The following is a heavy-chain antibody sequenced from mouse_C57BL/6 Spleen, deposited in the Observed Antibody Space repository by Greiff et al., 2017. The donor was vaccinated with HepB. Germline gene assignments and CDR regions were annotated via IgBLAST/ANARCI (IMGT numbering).Heavy chain of an antibody. CDR1: GYAFSSYW. Sequence: VQLQQSGAELVKPGASVKISCKASGYAFSSYWMNWVKQRPGKGLEWIGQIYPGDGDTNYNGKLKGKATLTADKSSSTAYMQLSSLTSEDSAVYFCARLKGFPYYFDYWGQGTTLTVSS. CDR3: ARLKGFPYYFDY. CDR2: IYPGDGDT. V-gene: IGHV1-80*01. J-gene: IGHJ2*01.